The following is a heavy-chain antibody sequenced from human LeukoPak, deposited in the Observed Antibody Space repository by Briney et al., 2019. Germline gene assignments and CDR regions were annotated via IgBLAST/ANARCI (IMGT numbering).Heavy chain of an antibody. J-gene: IGHJ4*02. Sequence: GGSLRLSCAASGFTVSSNYMSWVRQAPGKGLEWVSVIYSGGDTFYADSVKGRFTISRDNSKNTLYLQMHSLRAEDTAVYYCATGREGPSLDHWGQGTPVTVSS. D-gene: IGHD1-26*01. CDR3: ATGREGPSLDH. V-gene: IGHV3-66*01. CDR2: IYSGGDT. CDR1: GFTVSSNY.